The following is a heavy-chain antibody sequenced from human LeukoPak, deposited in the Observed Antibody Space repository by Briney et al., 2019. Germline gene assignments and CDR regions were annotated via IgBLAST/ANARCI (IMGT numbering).Heavy chain of an antibody. V-gene: IGHV4-34*01. Sequence: SETLSLTCAVYGGSITGYYWSWIRRTPGRGLEWVGEIHYTGATSYNPSLKSRATISTDTSRNQFSLRLSSVTAADTAVYYCARWNVLTGYFFVLWGQGALVTVSS. CDR2: IHYTGAT. J-gene: IGHJ1*01. CDR3: ARWNVLTGYFFVL. D-gene: IGHD3-9*01. CDR1: GGSITGYY.